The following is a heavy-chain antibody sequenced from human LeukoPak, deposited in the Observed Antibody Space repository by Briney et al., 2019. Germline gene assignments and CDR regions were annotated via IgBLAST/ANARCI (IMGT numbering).Heavy chain of an antibody. Sequence: PGRSLRLSCAASGFTFSSYAMHWVRQAPGKGLEWVAVISYDGSNKYYADSVKGRFTISRDNSKNTLYLQMNSLRAEDTAVYYCAKGDYSSSWSPFDYWGQGTLVTVSS. CDR3: AKGDYSSSWSPFDY. CDR2: ISYDGSNK. V-gene: IGHV3-30*04. D-gene: IGHD6-13*01. CDR1: GFTFSSYA. J-gene: IGHJ4*02.